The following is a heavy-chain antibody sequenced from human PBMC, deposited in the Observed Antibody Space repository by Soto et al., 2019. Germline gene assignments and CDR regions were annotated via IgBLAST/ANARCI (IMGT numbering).Heavy chain of an antibody. D-gene: IGHD2-15*01. J-gene: IGHJ6*02. Sequence: GGSLRLSCAASGFTFSSYAMHWVRQAPGKGLEWVAVISYDGSNKYYADSVKGRYTISRDNSKNTLYLQMNSLRAEDTAVYYCAREMGANIVVVVAAPYYYYSGMDVWGQGTTVTVSS. CDR3: AREMGANIVVVVAAPYYYYSGMDV. CDR2: ISYDGSNK. CDR1: GFTFSSYA. V-gene: IGHV3-30-3*01.